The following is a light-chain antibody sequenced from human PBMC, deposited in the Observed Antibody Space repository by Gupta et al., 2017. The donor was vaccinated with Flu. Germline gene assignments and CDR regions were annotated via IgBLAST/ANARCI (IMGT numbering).Light chain of an antibody. Sequence: SALTPPASVSGSPGQSNTISCTGPSSDVGGYNYVSWYQQHPGKAPKLMIYEVSNRPSGVSNRFSGSKSGNTASLTISGLQAEDEADYYCSSYTSSSTLKVFGTGTKVTVL. V-gene: IGLV2-14*01. CDR1: SSDVGGYNY. J-gene: IGLJ1*01. CDR3: SSYTSSSTLKV. CDR2: EVS.